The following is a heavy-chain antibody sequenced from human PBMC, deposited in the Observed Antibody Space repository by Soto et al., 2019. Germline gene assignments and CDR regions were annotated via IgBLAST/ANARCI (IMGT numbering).Heavy chain of an antibody. V-gene: IGHV1-24*01. CDR2: FDPEDGET. Sequence: ASVKVSCKVSGYTLTELSMHWVRQAPGKGLEWMGGFDPEDGETIYAQKFQGRVTMTEDTSTDTAYMELSSLRSEDTAVYYCATLVPAAKDHRSYYYYYMDVWGKGTTVTVSS. CDR1: GYTLTELS. J-gene: IGHJ6*03. CDR3: ATLVPAAKDHRSYYYYYMDV. D-gene: IGHD2-2*01.